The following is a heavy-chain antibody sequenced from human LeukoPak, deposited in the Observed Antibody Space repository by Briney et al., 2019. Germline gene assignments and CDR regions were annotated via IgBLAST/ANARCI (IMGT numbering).Heavy chain of an antibody. D-gene: IGHD2-21*02. V-gene: IGHV3-30-3*01. J-gene: IGHJ4*02. CDR1: GFTFSSYA. Sequence: GRSLRLSCAASGFTFSSYAMHWVRQAPGKGLEWVAVISYDGSNKYYADSVKGRFTISRDNSNNTLFLQMDSLRAEDTAVYYCAKGQGCGDGCYMFEHWGQGMLVTVSS. CDR3: AKGQGCGDGCYMFEH. CDR2: ISYDGSNK.